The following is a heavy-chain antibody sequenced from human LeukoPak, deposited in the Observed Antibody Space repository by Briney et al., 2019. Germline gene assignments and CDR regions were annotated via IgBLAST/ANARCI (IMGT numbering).Heavy chain of an antibody. CDR3: ARDLTYCSSTSCQYYFDY. Sequence: ASVQVSCKASGYTFTSYGISWVRQAPGQGLEWMGWISAYNGNTNYAQKLQGRVTMTTDTSTSTAYMELRSLRSDDTAVYYCARDLTYCSSTSCQYYFDYWGQGTLVTVSS. CDR2: ISAYNGNT. J-gene: IGHJ4*02. D-gene: IGHD2-2*01. V-gene: IGHV1-18*01. CDR1: GYTFTSYG.